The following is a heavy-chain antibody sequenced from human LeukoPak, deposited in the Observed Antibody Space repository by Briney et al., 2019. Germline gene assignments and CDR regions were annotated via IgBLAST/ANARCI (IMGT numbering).Heavy chain of an antibody. V-gene: IGHV4-30-2*01. CDR3: ARSITHFDY. CDR2: IYHSGST. Sequence: PSETLSLTCAVSGGSISSGGYSWSWLRQPPGKGLEWIGYIYHSGSTYYHPSLKSRVTISVDRSKNQFSLKLSSVTAADTAVYYCARSITHFDYWGQGTLVTVSS. D-gene: IGHD5-24*01. CDR1: GGSISSGGYS. J-gene: IGHJ4*02.